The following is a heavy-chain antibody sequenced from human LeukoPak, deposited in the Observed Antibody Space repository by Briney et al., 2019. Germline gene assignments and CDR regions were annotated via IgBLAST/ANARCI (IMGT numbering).Heavy chain of an antibody. CDR2: MFISGST. J-gene: IGHJ2*01. CDR3: AKDVSMHGGDYRWYFDL. D-gene: IGHD1-26*01. Sequence: PSETLSLTCTVSGGSVGSYYWSWIRQPAGKGLEWIGRMFISGSTYYNPSLKNRVTMSVDTSKNQFSLKLSSVTAADTAVYYCAKDVSMHGGDYRWYFDLWGRGTLVTVSS. V-gene: IGHV4-4*07. CDR1: GGSVGSYY.